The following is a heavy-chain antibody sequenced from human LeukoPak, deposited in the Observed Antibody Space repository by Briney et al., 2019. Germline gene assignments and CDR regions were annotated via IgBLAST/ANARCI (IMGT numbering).Heavy chain of an antibody. Sequence: ASVKVSCKASGYSFTSHDINWLRRATGQGLEWLGWMNPNTGNTGYAQKFQGRVTMTRNTSISTAYMELSSLRSEDTAIYYCARNPRGLYNWFDPWGQGTLVIVSS. CDR3: ARNPRGLYNWFDP. CDR1: GYSFTSHD. V-gene: IGHV1-8*01. J-gene: IGHJ5*02. CDR2: MNPNTGNT.